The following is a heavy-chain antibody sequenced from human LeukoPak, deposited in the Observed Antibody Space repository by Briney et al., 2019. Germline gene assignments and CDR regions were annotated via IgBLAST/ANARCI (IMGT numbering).Heavy chain of an antibody. J-gene: IGHJ6*03. D-gene: IGHD6-19*01. CDR3: ARQGLQWLVQRKTYYYYMDV. V-gene: IGHV4-34*01. CDR1: GGSFSGYY. Sequence: KASETLSLTCAVYGGSFSGYYWSWIRQPPGKGLEWIGEINHSGSTNYNPSLKSRVTISVDTSKNQFSLKLSSVTAADTAVYYCARQGLQWLVQRKTYYYYMDVWGKGTTVTISS. CDR2: INHSGST.